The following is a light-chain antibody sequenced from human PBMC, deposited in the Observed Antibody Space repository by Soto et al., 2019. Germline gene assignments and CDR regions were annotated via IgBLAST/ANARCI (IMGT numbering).Light chain of an antibody. CDR2: GGS. Sequence: DIQMTQSPSSLSASVGDRVTITCRASQSISNYLNWYQQKPGKAPKLLIYGGSRLQSGVPSRFSGSRSGTYFTLTISTLQPEDFATYYCQQTYSTPMYTFGQGTNLVI. CDR1: QSISNY. V-gene: IGKV1-39*01. CDR3: QQTYSTPMYT. J-gene: IGKJ2*01.